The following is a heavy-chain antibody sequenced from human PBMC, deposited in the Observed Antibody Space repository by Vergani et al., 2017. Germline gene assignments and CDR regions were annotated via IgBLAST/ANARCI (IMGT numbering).Heavy chain of an antibody. CDR3: ARVRLPEHPRKYYYGMDV. D-gene: IGHD2-21*01. J-gene: IGHJ6*02. Sequence: EVQLVESGGGLVKPGGSLRLSCAASGFTFSNAWMSWVRQAPGKGLEWVGRIKSKTDGGTTDYAAPVKGRFTISRDDSKNTLYLQMNSLRAEDTAVYYCARVRLPEHPRKYYYGMDVWGQGTTVTVSS. CDR2: IKSKTDGGTT. CDR1: GFTFSNAW. V-gene: IGHV3-15*05.